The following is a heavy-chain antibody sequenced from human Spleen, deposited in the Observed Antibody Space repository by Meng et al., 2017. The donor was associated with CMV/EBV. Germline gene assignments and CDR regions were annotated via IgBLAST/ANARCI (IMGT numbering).Heavy chain of an antibody. D-gene: IGHD2-2*01. J-gene: IGHJ5*02. CDR2: ISSDNSFI. CDR3: AREVAHCSSTSCINWFDP. CDR1: GFTFSSYS. Sequence: GESLKISCAASGFTFSSYSMNWVRQAPGKGLEWVSFISSDNSFIHYADSVKGRFTISRDNAKNSLYLQMNSLRVEDTAVYYCAREVAHCSSTSCINWFDPWGQGTLVTVSS. V-gene: IGHV3-21*01.